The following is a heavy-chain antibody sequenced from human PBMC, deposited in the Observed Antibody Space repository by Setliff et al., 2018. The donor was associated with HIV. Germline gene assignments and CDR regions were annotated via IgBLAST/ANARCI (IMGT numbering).Heavy chain of an antibody. J-gene: IGHJ4*02. V-gene: IGHV4-39*01. Sequence: SETLSLTCTVSSGSFSSRHYWGWIRQSPGKGLEWIVSVSYSGTTYYNPSLRSRITISVDTSKKQFSLIVSSVTAADTATYYCARHQSGYNFSPFDNWGLGSLVTVSS. D-gene: IGHD5-12*01. CDR2: VSYSGTT. CDR1: SGSFSSRHY. CDR3: ARHQSGYNFSPFDN.